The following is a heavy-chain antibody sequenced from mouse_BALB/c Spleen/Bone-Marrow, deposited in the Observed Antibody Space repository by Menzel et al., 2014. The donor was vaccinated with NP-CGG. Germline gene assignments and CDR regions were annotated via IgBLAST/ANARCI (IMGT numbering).Heavy chain of an antibody. Sequence: VQLKQSGPGLVKPSQSLSLTCTVTGYSITSDYAWNWIRQFPGNKLEWMGYISYSGSTSYNPSLKSRISITRDTSKNQFFLQLNSVTTEDTATYYCAYRYAYWGQGTLVTVSA. J-gene: IGHJ3*01. CDR2: ISYSGST. CDR1: GYSITSDYA. D-gene: IGHD2-14*01. V-gene: IGHV3-2*02. CDR3: AYRYAY.